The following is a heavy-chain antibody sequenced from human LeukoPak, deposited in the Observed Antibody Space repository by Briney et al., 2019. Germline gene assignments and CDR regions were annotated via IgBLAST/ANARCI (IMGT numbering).Heavy chain of an antibody. D-gene: IGHD1-14*01. CDR1: GFTFSRHG. Sequence: PGRSLRLSCAASGFTFSRHGMHWVRQAPGKGLEWVAVIWYDGSNKYYADSVKGRFTISRDNSKNTLYLQMNSLRAEDTAVYYCARDGSGAFDIWGQGTMVTVSS. V-gene: IGHV3-33*01. CDR3: ARDGSGAFDI. J-gene: IGHJ3*02. CDR2: IWYDGSNK.